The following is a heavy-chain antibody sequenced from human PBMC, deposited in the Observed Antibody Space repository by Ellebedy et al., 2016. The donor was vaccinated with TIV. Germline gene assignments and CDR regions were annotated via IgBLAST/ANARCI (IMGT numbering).Heavy chain of an antibody. J-gene: IGHJ5*02. D-gene: IGHD3-9*01. CDR1: GFTFRSYA. CDR3: AKAPYYDILTGYYRSTNWFDP. Sequence: GGSLRLSXAASGFTFRSYAMSWVRQAPGKGLEWVSAISGSGGSTYYADSVKGRFTISRDNSKNTLYLQMNSLRAEDTAVYYCAKAPYYDILTGYYRSTNWFDPWGQGTLVTVSS. V-gene: IGHV3-23*01. CDR2: ISGSGGST.